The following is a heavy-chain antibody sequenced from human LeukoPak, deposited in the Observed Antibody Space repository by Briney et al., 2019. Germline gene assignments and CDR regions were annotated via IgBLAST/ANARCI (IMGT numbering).Heavy chain of an antibody. J-gene: IGHJ6*04. D-gene: IGHD2-15*01. Sequence: SVKVSCKASGGTFSSYAISWVRQAPGQGLEWXXXXXXXXGTANYAQKFQGRVTITADESTSTAYMELSSLRSEDTAVYYCARGCSGGSCHNDYYYYGMDVWGKGTTVTVSS. V-gene: IGHV1-69*13. CDR3: ARGCSGGSCHNDYYYYGMDV. CDR1: GGTFSSYA. CDR2: XXXXXGTA.